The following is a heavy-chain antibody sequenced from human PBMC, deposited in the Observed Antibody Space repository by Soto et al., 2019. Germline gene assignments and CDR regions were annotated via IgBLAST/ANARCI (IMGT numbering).Heavy chain of an antibody. V-gene: IGHV3-48*02. CDR1: GFTFSSYS. Sequence: GGSLRLSCAAPGFTFSSYSMNWVRQAPGKGLEWVSYISSSSSTIYYADSVKGRFTISRDNAKNSLYLQMNSLRDEDTAVYYCARERTTGELPNWFDPWGQGTLVTVSS. CDR2: ISSSSSTI. J-gene: IGHJ5*02. CDR3: ARERTTGELPNWFDP. D-gene: IGHD7-27*01.